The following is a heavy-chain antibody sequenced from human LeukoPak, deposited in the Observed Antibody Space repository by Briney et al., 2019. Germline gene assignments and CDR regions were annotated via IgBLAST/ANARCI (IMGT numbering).Heavy chain of an antibody. CDR1: GFTFSSYA. V-gene: IGHV3-23*01. D-gene: IGHD1-26*01. CDR2: ISGSGGST. CDR3: AKYRNRAPTLLFWDY. Sequence: GGSLRLSCAASGFTFSSYAMGWVRQAPGKGLEWVSAISGSGGSTYYADSVKGRFTISRDNSKNTLYLQMNSLRAEDTAVYYCAKYRNRAPTLLFWDYWGQGTLVTVSS. J-gene: IGHJ4*02.